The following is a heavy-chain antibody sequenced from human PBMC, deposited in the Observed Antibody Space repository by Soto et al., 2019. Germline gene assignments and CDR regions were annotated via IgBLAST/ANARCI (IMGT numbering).Heavy chain of an antibody. J-gene: IGHJ4*02. D-gene: IGHD3-22*01. CDR2: ISYDGSNK. CDR3: AIDEKAGYYYDSSGYYYY. Sequence: GGSLRLSCAASGFTFSSYAMHWVRQAPGKGLEWMAVISYDGSNKYYADSVKCRFTSSRDNSKNTLYLQMNSLRAEDTAVYYCAIDEKAGYYYDSSGYYYYWGQGTLVTVSS. V-gene: IGHV3-30*04. CDR1: GFTFSSYA.